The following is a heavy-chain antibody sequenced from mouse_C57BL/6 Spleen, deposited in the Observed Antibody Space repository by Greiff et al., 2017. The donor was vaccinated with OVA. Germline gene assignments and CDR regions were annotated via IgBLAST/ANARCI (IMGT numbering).Heavy chain of an antibody. Sequence: QVQLQQPGAELVKPGASVKLSCKASGYTFTSYWMHWVKQRPGRGLEWIGRIDPNSGGTKYNEKFKSKATLTVDKPSSTAYMPLSSLTSEDSAVYDCARSDYEYESYYAMDYWGQGTSVTVSS. V-gene: IGHV1-72*01. CDR3: ARSDYEYESYYAMDY. J-gene: IGHJ4*01. CDR1: GYTFTSYW. D-gene: IGHD2-4*01. CDR2: IDPNSGGT.